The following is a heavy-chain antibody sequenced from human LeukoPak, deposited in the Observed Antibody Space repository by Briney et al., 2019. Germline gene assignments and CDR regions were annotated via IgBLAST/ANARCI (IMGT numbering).Heavy chain of an antibody. Sequence: GASVKVSFKASGHTSTTYAIHWVRQAPGQGLEWMGWINAGNGNIKYSQKPQGRVTITGDTSASTAYMELSSLRSEDTAVYYCARGYCSSTSCYMDVWGQGTTVT. CDR1: GHTSTTYA. CDR3: ARGYCSSTSCYMDV. J-gene: IGHJ6*02. D-gene: IGHD2-2*01. V-gene: IGHV1-3*01. CDR2: INAGNGNI.